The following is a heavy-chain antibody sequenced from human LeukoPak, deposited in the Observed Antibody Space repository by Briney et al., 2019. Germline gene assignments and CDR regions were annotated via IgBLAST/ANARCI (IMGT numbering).Heavy chain of an antibody. CDR3: ARGIVGAIAPIDY. Sequence: PGGSLRLSCAASGFTFSSYSMNWFRQAPGKGLEWVSSISSSSSYIYYADSVKGRFTISRDNAKNSLYLQMNSLRAEDTAVYYCARGIVGAIAPIDYWGQGTLVTVSS. CDR1: GFTFSSYS. CDR2: ISSSSSYI. D-gene: IGHD1-26*01. J-gene: IGHJ4*02. V-gene: IGHV3-21*01.